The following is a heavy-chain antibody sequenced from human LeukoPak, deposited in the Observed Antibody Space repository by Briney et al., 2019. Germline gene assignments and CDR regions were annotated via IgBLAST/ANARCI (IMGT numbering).Heavy chain of an antibody. CDR1: GFTFSSYE. V-gene: IGHV3-48*03. Sequence: SGGSLRLSCAASGFTFSSYEMNWVRQAPGKGLEWVSYISSSGSTIYYADSVKGRFTISRDNAKNSLYLQMNSLRAEDTAVYYCAREIFSSSSGGFDYWGQGTLVTVSS. CDR3: AREIFSSSSGGFDY. D-gene: IGHD6-6*01. CDR2: ISSSGSTI. J-gene: IGHJ4*02.